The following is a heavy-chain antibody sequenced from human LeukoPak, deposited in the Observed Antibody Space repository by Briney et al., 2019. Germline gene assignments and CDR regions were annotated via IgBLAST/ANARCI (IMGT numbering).Heavy chain of an antibody. J-gene: IGHJ4*02. CDR1: GFTVSSNY. V-gene: IGHV3-66*01. Sequence: GGSLRLSCAASGFTVSSNYMSWVRQAPGKGLEWVSVIYSGGSTYYADSVKGRFTISRDNSKNTLYLQMNSLRAEDTAVYYCARDLYPEGAGGFDYWGQGTLVIVSS. D-gene: IGHD2-2*02. CDR2: IYSGGST. CDR3: ARDLYPEGAGGFDY.